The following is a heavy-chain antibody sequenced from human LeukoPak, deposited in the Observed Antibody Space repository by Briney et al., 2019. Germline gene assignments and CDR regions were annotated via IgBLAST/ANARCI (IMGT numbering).Heavy chain of an antibody. CDR3: AKETDFWSGYYTYYFDY. V-gene: IGHV3-23*01. D-gene: IGHD3-3*01. J-gene: IGHJ4*02. CDR1: GLTVSSNY. CDR2: ISGSGGST. Sequence: GGSLRLSCAASGLTVSSNYMSWVRQAPGKGLEWVSAISGSGGSTYYADSVKGRFTISRDNSKNTLYLQMNSLRAEDTAVYYCAKETDFWSGYYTYYFDYWGQGTLVTVSS.